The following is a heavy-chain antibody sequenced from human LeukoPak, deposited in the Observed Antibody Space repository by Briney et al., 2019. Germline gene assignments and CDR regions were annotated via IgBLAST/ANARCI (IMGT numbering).Heavy chain of an antibody. V-gene: IGHV1-58*02. J-gene: IGHJ4*02. D-gene: IGHD6-6*01. CDR3: ARDWGYSSSSSY. CDR1: GFTFTSSA. Sequence: GASVKVSCKASGFTFTSSAMQWVRQARGQRLEWIGWIVVGSGNTNYAQKFQERVTITRDMSTSTAYMELNSLRAEDTAVYYCARDWGYSSSSSYWGQGTLVTVSS. CDR2: IVVGSGNT.